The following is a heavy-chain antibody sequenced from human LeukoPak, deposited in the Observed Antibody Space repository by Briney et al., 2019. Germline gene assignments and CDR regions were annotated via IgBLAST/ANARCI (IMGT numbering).Heavy chain of an antibody. CDR1: GGSISGYY. CDR2: INHSGST. Sequence: PSETLSLTCAVYGGSISGYYWSWIRQPPGKGLEWIGEINHSGSTNYNPSLKSRVTISVDTSKNQFSLKLSSVTAADTAVYYCARGYVLRYFDWLLSGWFDPWGQGTLVTVSS. D-gene: IGHD3-9*01. J-gene: IGHJ5*02. CDR3: ARGYVLRYFDWLLSGWFDP. V-gene: IGHV4-34*01.